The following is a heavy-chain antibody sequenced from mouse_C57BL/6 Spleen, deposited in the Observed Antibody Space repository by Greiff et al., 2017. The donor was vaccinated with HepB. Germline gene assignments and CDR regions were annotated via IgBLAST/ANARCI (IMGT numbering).Heavy chain of an antibody. V-gene: IGHV5-16*01. CDR2: INYDGSST. Sequence: EVKLMESEGGLVQPGSSMKLSCTASGFTFSDYYMAWVRQVPEKGLEWVANINYDGSSTYYLDSLKSRFIISRDNAKNILYLQMSSLKSEDTATYYCARDGLYGNYEGYYAMDYWGQGTSVTVSS. CDR1: GFTFSDYY. D-gene: IGHD2-1*01. CDR3: ARDGLYGNYEGYYAMDY. J-gene: IGHJ4*01.